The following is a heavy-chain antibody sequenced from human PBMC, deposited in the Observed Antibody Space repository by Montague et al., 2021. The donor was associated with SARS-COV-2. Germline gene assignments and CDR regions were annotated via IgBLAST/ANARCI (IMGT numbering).Heavy chain of an antibody. V-gene: IGHV3-66*01. J-gene: IGHJ4*02. CDR2: IYAGGST. Sequence: SLRLSCAASTFTVNNNDMSWVRQAPGKGLEWVSVIYAGGSTKYEDDARGRCTISRDIYKNKMLLQMNSMSAEDTALYYCARVRNSWAYYFDYWGQGTLVTVSS. D-gene: IGHD6-13*01. CDR3: ARVRNSWAYYFDY. CDR1: TFTVNNND.